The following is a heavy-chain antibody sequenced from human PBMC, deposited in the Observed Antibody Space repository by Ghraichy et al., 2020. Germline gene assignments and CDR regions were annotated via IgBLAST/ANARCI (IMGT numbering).Heavy chain of an antibody. CDR2: IKQDGSEK. J-gene: IGHJ5*02. V-gene: IGHV3-7*01. D-gene: IGHD6-13*01. Sequence: GGSLRLSCAASGFTFSSCGMSWVRQAPGKVREWVANIKQDGSEKYYVDSVKGRFTISRDNAKNSLYLQMNSLRAEDTAVYYCARVVAAAAFDPWGQGTLVTVSS. CDR3: ARVVAAAAFDP. CDR1: GFTFSSCG.